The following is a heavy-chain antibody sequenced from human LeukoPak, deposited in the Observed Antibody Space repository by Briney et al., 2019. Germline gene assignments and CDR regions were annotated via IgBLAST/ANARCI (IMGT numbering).Heavy chain of an antibody. CDR2: ISSSSSTI. CDR1: GFTFSSYS. CDR3: ARDKKRIVGATVVAFDI. V-gene: IGHV3-48*01. Sequence: GGSLRLSCAASGFTFSSYSMNWVRQAPGKGLEWVSYISSSSSTIYYADSVKGRFTISRDNAKNSLYLQMNSLRAEDTAVYYCARDKKRIVGATVVAFDIWGQGTMVTVSS. D-gene: IGHD1-26*01. J-gene: IGHJ3*02.